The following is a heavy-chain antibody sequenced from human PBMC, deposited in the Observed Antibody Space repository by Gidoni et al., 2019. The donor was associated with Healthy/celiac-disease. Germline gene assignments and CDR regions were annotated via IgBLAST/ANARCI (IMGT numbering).Heavy chain of an antibody. CDR1: GFSLSTSGVG. J-gene: IGHJ4*02. CDR2: IYWDDDK. Sequence: QITLKESGPTLVKPTQTLTLTCNFSGFSLSTSGVGVGWIRQPPGKALAWLALIYWDDDKRYSPSLKSRLTITKDTSKNQVVLTLTNMDPVDTATYYCAHTQGYFDWLLYWGQGTLVTVSS. V-gene: IGHV2-5*02. CDR3: AHTQGYFDWLLY. D-gene: IGHD3-9*01.